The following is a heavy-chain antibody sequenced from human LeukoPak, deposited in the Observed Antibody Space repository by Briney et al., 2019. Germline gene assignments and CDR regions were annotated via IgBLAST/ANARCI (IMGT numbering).Heavy chain of an antibody. CDR3: ARSPPRGITMIVVVITDFDY. D-gene: IGHD3-22*01. J-gene: IGHJ4*02. Sequence: ASVKVSCTASGYTFTSYGISWVRQAPGQGLEWMGWISAYNGNTNYAQKLQGRVTMTTDTSTSTAYMELRSLRSDDTAVYYCARSPPRGITMIVVVITDFDYWGQGTLVTVSS. CDR2: ISAYNGNT. CDR1: GYTFTSYG. V-gene: IGHV1-18*01.